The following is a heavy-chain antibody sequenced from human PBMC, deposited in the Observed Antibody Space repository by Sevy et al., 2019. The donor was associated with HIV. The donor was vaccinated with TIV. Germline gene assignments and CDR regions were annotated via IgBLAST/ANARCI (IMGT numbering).Heavy chain of an antibody. V-gene: IGHV3-11*01. CDR1: GFTFSDFY. Sequence: GGSLRLPCAASGFTFSDFYMSWIRQAPGKGLEWISYISGSDHTIYYADSVKGRFTISRDNEKNSLYLQMNSLRAEDTAVYYCARDHVKDGDLGDYYYFAMDLWGQGTTVTVSS. J-gene: IGHJ6*02. D-gene: IGHD4-17*01. CDR2: ISGSDHTI. CDR3: ARDHVKDGDLGDYYYFAMDL.